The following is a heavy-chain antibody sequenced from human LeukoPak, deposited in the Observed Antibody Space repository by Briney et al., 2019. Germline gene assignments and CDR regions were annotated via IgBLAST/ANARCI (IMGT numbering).Heavy chain of an antibody. CDR2: INYSGST. J-gene: IGHJ4*02. Sequence: SETLSLTCTVSGGSISSYYWSWIRQPPGKGLEWIGYINYSGSTNYNPSLKSRVTISVDTSKNQFSLKLSSVTAADTAVYYCARGGPLLGYCSSTSCYAGYYFDYWGQGTLVTVSS. CDR3: ARGGPLLGYCSSTSCYAGYYFDY. D-gene: IGHD2-2*01. CDR1: GGSISSYY. V-gene: IGHV4-59*12.